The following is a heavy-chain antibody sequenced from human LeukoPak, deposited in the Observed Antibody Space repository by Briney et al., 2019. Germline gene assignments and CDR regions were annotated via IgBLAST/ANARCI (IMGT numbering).Heavy chain of an antibody. J-gene: IGHJ4*02. CDR2: FDPEDGET. D-gene: IGHD3-10*01. CDR3: ATVPPTMVRGVIITYFDY. V-gene: IGHV1-24*01. CDR1: GYTLTELS. Sequence: ASLKLSCKVSGYTLTELSMHWVRQAPGKGLEWMGGFDPEDGETIYAQKFQGRVTMTEDTSTDTAYMELSSLRSEDTAVYYCATVPPTMVRGVIITYFDYWGQGTLVTVSS.